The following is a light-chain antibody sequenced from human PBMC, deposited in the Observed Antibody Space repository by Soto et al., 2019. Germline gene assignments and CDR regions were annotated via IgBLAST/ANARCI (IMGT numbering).Light chain of an antibody. Sequence: EIVLTQSPATLSLSPGERATLSCRASQSVSSFLAWYQQKPGQAPRLLIYDTSTRATDIPARFSGSGSGTDFTLTISSLEPEDFAVYYCQQRSNRLLTFGGGTKVEIK. V-gene: IGKV3-11*01. J-gene: IGKJ4*01. CDR1: QSVSSF. CDR2: DTS. CDR3: QQRSNRLLT.